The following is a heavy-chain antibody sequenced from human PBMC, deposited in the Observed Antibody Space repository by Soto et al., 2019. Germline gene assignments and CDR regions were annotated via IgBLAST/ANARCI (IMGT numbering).Heavy chain of an antibody. D-gene: IGHD3-3*01. CDR2: INPSGGST. V-gene: IGHV1-46*01. CDR1: GYTFTSYG. Sequence: GASVKVSCKASGYTFTSYGISWVRQAPGQGLEWMGIINPSGGSTSYAQKFQGRVTMTRDTSTSTVYMELSSLRSEDTAVYYCARGNGSTAYYDFWSGYSRNDYWGQGTLVTVSS. CDR3: ARGNGSTAYYDFWSGYSRNDY. J-gene: IGHJ4*02.